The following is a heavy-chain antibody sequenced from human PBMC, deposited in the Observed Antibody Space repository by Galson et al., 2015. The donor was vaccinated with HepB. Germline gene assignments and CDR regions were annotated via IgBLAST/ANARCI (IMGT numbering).Heavy chain of an antibody. CDR3: ARDGGGELSLGFYFDY. D-gene: IGHD3-16*02. V-gene: IGHV4-4*02. Sequence: SETLSLTCAVSGGSISSSNWWSWVRQPPGKGLEWIGEIYHSGSTNYNPSLKSRVTISVDKSKNQFSLKLSSVTAADTAVYYCARDGGGELSLGFYFDYWGQGTLVTVSS. CDR1: GGSISSSNW. J-gene: IGHJ4*02. CDR2: IYHSGST.